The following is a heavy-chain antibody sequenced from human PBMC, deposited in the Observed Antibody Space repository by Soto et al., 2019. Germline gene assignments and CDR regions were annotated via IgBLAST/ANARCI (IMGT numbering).Heavy chain of an antibody. D-gene: IGHD3-10*01. CDR1: GVSITNYF. CDR2: IYYTGTT. CDR3: AREITENWFDP. Sequence: SETLSLTCTVSGVSITNYFWAWIRQSPGKGLEWIGKIYYTGTTYYNPSLKSRLTISVDTSKNQFSLKLTSVTTADAAVYYCAREITENWFDPWGQRALVTVSS. V-gene: IGHV4-59*01. J-gene: IGHJ5*02.